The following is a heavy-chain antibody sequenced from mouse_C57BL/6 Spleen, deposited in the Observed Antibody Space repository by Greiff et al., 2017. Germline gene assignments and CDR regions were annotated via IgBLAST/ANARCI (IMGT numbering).Heavy chain of an antibody. J-gene: IGHJ4*01. D-gene: IGHD1-1*01. V-gene: IGHV5-17*01. CDR2: ISRGSSTI. Sequence: EVKLVESGGGLVKPGGSLKLSCAASGFTFSDYGMHWVRQAPEKGLEWVAYISRGSSTIYYADTVKGRFTISRDNAKNTLFLQMTSLRSEDTAMYYCARGTTVVATRAMDYWGQGTSVTVSS. CDR1: GFTFSDYG. CDR3: ARGTTVVATRAMDY.